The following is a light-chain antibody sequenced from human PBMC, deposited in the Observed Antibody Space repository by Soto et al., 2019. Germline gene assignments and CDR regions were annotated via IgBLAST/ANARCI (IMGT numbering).Light chain of an antibody. CDR2: EVS. CDR1: SSGVGSFNL. CDR3: CSYAGSDNFA. Sequence: QSVLTQPASVSESPGQSITNSCTGTSSGVGSFNLVSWYQQHPGKAPKLMIYEVSKRPSGVSNRFSGSKSGNTASLTISGLQAEDEADYYCCSYAGSDNFAFGSGTRSPS. V-gene: IGLV2-23*02. J-gene: IGLJ1*01.